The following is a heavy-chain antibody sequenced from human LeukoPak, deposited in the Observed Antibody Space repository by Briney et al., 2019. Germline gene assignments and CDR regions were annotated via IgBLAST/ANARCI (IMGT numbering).Heavy chain of an antibody. Sequence: GESLKISCKASGYRFTSYWIGWVRQMPGKGLEWVGIIYPSDSDARYSPSFQGQVTISADKSINTAYLQWSSLKASDTAMYYCARQPRGTVVFDYWGQGTLVTVSS. D-gene: IGHD4-23*01. J-gene: IGHJ4*02. V-gene: IGHV5-51*01. CDR2: IYPSDSDA. CDR1: GYRFTSYW. CDR3: ARQPRGTVVFDY.